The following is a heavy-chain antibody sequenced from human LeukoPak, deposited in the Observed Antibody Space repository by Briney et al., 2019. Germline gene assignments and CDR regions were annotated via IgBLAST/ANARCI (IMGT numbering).Heavy chain of an antibody. CDR2: ISSSSSYI. D-gene: IGHD2-8*01. CDR3: ARQKRYCTNGVCYTSNAFDI. Sequence: PGGSLRLSCAASGFTFSSYSMHWVRQAPGKGLEWVSSISSSSSYIYYADSVKGRFTISRDNAKNSLYLQMNSLRAEDTAVYYCARQKRYCTNGVCYTSNAFDIWGQGTMVTVSS. CDR1: GFTFSSYS. V-gene: IGHV3-21*04. J-gene: IGHJ3*02.